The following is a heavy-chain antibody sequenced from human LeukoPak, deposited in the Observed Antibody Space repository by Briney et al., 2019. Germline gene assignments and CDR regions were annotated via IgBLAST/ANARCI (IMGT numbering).Heavy chain of an antibody. J-gene: IGHJ4*02. CDR3: ARDLTGIGEQLGFDY. CDR1: GGSFSGYY. CDR2: IYYSGST. V-gene: IGHV4-59*01. Sequence: SETLSLTCAVYGGSFSGYYWSWIRQPPGKGLEWIGYIYYSGSTNYNPSLKSRVTISVDTSKNQFSLKLSSVTAADTAVYYCARDLTGIGEQLGFDYWGQGTLVTVSS. D-gene: IGHD6-6*01.